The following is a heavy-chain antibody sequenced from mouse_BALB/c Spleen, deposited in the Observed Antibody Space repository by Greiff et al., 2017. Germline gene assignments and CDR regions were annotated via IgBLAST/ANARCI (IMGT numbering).Heavy chain of an antibody. J-gene: IGHJ4*01. V-gene: IGHV5-12-1*01. Sequence: EVMLVESGGGLVKPGGSLKLSCAASGFAFSSYDMSWVRQTPEKRLEWVAYISSGGGSTYYPDTVKGRFTISRDNAKNTLYLQMSSLKSEDTAMYYCARHYYGSSYGDAMDYWGQGTSVTVSS. CDR3: ARHYYGSSYGDAMDY. CDR1: GFAFSSYD. D-gene: IGHD1-1*01. CDR2: ISSGGGST.